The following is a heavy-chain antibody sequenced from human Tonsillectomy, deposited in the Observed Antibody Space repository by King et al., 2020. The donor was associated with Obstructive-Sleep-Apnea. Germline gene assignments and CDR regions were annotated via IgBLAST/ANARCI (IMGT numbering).Heavy chain of an antibody. Sequence: VQLVESGGGVVQPGRSLRLSCAASGFTFSSYPIHWVRQAPGKGLEWVAVISYDGSNKYYPDSVRGRFTISRDNSKNTLYLQMNSLRAEDTAVYYCARDRAPYTGSYWGGAFDIWGQGTMVTVSS. D-gene: IGHD2-8*02. CDR2: ISYDGSNK. J-gene: IGHJ3*02. CDR1: GFTFSSYP. CDR3: ARDRAPYTGSYWGGAFDI. V-gene: IGHV3-30*04.